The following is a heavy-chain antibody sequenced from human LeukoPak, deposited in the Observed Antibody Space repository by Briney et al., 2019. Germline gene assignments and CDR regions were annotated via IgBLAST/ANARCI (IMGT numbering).Heavy chain of an antibody. CDR2: IRGSGGGT. V-gene: IGHV3-23*01. D-gene: IGHD2-15*01. CDR3: AKTGYGGTIFEY. Sequence: PGGTLRLSCAASGFTFSSYGMSWVRQAPGKGPEWVSAIRGSGGGTNYADSMKGRFTISRDNSKNTLYLQMNSLRVEDTAVYYCAKTGYGGTIFEYWGQGNLVTV. J-gene: IGHJ4*02. CDR1: GFTFSSYG.